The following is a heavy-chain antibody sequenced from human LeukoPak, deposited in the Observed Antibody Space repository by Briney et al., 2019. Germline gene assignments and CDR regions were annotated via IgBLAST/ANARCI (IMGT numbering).Heavy chain of an antibody. Sequence: GGSLRLSCAASGFTFSSYAMSWVRQAPGKGLEWVSAIIGSGGASYYADSVKGRFTISRDNSKNTLYLQINGLRAEDTAVYYCAKHTDNWNYNSFDFWGQGTLVTVSS. J-gene: IGHJ4*02. CDR3: AKHTDNWNYNSFDF. V-gene: IGHV3-23*01. CDR1: GFTFSSYA. D-gene: IGHD1-7*01. CDR2: IIGSGGAS.